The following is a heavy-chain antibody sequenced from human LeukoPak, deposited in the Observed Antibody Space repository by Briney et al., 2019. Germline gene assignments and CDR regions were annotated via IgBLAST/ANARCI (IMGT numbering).Heavy chain of an antibody. D-gene: IGHD3-9*01. Sequence: GGSLRLSCAASGLTFSSYAMSWVPQAPGKGLEGVSDISGCGCSTYYADCVKGRFTIHRDNSKNTLYVQKNSLRPEDAAVYSCAKDRYFDWVFSLPHASDIWGQGTLVTVSP. CDR2: ISGCGCST. CDR1: GLTFSSYA. J-gene: IGHJ3*02. CDR3: AKDRYFDWVFSLPHASDI. V-gene: IGHV3-23*01.